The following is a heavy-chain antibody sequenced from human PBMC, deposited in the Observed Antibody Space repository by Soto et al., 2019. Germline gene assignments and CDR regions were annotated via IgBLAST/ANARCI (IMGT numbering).Heavy chain of an antibody. J-gene: IGHJ6*02. D-gene: IGHD3-3*01. CDR2: IIPIFGTA. Sequence: SVKVSCKASGGTFSSYAISWVRQAPGQGLEWMGGIIPIFGTANYAQKFQGRVTITADESTSTAYMELSSLRSEDTAVYYCARDLHITFWSGYYDYYYYYGMDVWGQGTTVTVSS. CDR1: GGTFSSYA. V-gene: IGHV1-69*13. CDR3: ARDLHITFWSGYYDYYYYYGMDV.